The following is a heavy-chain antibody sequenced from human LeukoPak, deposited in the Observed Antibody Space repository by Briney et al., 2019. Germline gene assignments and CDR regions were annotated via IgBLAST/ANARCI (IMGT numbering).Heavy chain of an antibody. D-gene: IGHD6-19*01. CDR3: ARVAGSIDY. J-gene: IGHJ4*02. V-gene: IGHV1-8*03. CDR1: VYTFTTYD. CDR2: MNPNSGYT. Sequence: ASVKVSCKASVYTFTTYDINWVRQATGHGLEWMGWMNPNSGYTGYAQKFQGRVTITRDTSIITAYMELSSLRSEDTVVYYCARVAGSIDYWGQGTLVTVSS.